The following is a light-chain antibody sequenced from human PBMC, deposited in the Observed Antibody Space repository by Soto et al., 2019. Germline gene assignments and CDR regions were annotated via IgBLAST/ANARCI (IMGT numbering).Light chain of an antibody. CDR1: QGIRND. J-gene: IGKJ4*01. Sequence: DIEMSQSPCSLSSCVGXRVTITCLASQGIRNDLVWYQQKPGKAPXRLLYAESSLHSGVQRRFSGSGSWTDFTIIISSLQPADFATYLCQQGDSFPFTFGGGPRWIS. V-gene: IGKV1-17*01. CDR3: QQGDSFPFT. CDR2: AES.